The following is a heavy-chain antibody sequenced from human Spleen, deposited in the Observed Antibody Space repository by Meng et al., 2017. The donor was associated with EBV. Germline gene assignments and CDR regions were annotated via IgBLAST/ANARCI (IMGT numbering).Heavy chain of an antibody. CDR2: IYHSGST. D-gene: IGHD3-16*01. Sequence: QVQAQGAGPGLGKPSGTLSLTCAVSGGSIRSSNWWNWVRQAPGKGLEWIGEIYHSGSTSYNPSLESRVTISIDKSKNQVSLKLTSVTAADTAVDYCAQRERWGLDPWGQGTLVTVSS. V-gene: IGHV4-4*02. J-gene: IGHJ5*02. CDR1: GGSIRSSNW. CDR3: AQRERWGLDP.